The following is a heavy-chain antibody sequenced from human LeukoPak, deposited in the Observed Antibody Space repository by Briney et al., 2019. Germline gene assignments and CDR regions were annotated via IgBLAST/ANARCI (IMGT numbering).Heavy chain of an antibody. J-gene: IGHJ4*02. CDR3: AAEGPHDFFDY. D-gene: IGHD3-3*01. CDR1: GLTFSTSA. CDR2: IVVGSGTT. Sequence: ASVKVSCKASGLTFSTSAVQWVRQARGQRLEWIGWIVVGSGTTHYALKFQERVTITRDVSANIAYMELSSLRSEDTAVYYCAAEGPHDFFDYWGQGTLVTVSS. V-gene: IGHV1-58*01.